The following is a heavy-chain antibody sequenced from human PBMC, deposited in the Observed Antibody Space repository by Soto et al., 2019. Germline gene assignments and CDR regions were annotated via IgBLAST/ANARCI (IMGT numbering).Heavy chain of an antibody. CDR3: ARDPRNSASGSYYDY. V-gene: IGHV1-18*01. CDR2: ISAYNGNT. D-gene: IGHD1-26*01. Sequence: QVQLVQSGAEVKKPGASVKVSCKASGYTFTSYGISWVRQAPGQGLEWMGWISAYNGNTNYAQKLQGRVTMTTDTSTSTGYMELRSLRSDDTAVYYCARDPRNSASGSYYDYWGQGTLGTVSS. J-gene: IGHJ4*02. CDR1: GYTFTSYG.